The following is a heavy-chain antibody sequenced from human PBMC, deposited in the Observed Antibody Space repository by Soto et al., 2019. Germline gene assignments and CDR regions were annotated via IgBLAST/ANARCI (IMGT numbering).Heavy chain of an antibody. V-gene: IGHV4-34*01. Sequence: SETLSLTCAVYGGSFSGYYWSWISQPPGKGLEWIGEINHSGSTNYNPSLKSRVTISVDTSKNQFSLKLSSVTAADTAVYYCASRPLDFWSGSQTPTGLGYWGQGTLVTVSS. CDR2: INHSGST. CDR3: ASRPLDFWSGSQTPTGLGY. CDR1: GGSFSGYY. J-gene: IGHJ4*02. D-gene: IGHD3-3*01.